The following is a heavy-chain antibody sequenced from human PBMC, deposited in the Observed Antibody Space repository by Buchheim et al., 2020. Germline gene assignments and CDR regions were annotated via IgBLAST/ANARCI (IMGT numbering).Heavy chain of an antibody. CDR3: AREDVPYYFVY. CDR2: ISSDGTNK. CDR1: GFTFSPYA. J-gene: IGHJ4*02. V-gene: IGHV3-30-3*01. Sequence: QVQLVESGGGVVQPGRSLRLSCAASGFTFSPYAMHWVRQAPGMGLEWVAAISSDGTNKYYADSVKGRFTISRDNSKNPLNLQMNSLRAEDTSVYYCAREDVPYYFVYWGQGTL. D-gene: IGHD6-6*01.